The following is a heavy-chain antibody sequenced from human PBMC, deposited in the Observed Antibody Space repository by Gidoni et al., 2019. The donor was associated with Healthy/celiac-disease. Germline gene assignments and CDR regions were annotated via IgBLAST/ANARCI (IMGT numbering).Heavy chain of an antibody. J-gene: IGHJ4*02. D-gene: IGHD1-26*01. V-gene: IGHV3-9*01. Sequence: EVQLVESGGGLVQPGRSLRLSCAASGFTFDDYAMHWVRQAQGKGLEWVSGISWNSGSIGYADSVKGRFTISRDNAKNSLYLQMNSLRAEDTALYYCAKGPLYSGSYSSHFDYWGQGTLVTVSS. CDR3: AKGPLYSGSYSSHFDY. CDR2: ISWNSGSI. CDR1: GFTFDDYA.